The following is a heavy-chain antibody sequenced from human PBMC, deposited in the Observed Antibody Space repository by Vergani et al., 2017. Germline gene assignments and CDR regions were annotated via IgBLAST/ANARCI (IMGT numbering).Heavy chain of an antibody. Sequence: QVQLVQSGAEVKKPGSSVKVSCKASGGTFSSYAISWVRQAPGQGLEWMGRIIPIFGTANYAQKFQGRVTITADESTSTAYMELSSLRSEDTAVYYCAKLAGFWSAPLGYFDYWSQGTLVTVSS. V-gene: IGHV1-69*18. CDR2: IIPIFGTA. D-gene: IGHD3-3*01. J-gene: IGHJ4*02. CDR1: GGTFSSYA. CDR3: AKLAGFWSAPLGYFDY.